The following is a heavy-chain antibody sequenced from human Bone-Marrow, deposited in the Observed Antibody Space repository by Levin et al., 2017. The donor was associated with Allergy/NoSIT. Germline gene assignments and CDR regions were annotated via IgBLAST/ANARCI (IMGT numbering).Heavy chain of an antibody. D-gene: IGHD3-22*01. CDR2: ISYDGTNK. CDR3: ARIIGSGYYDSSGYFTASDFDL. CDR1: GFPFSSYA. J-gene: IGHJ4*02. V-gene: IGHV3-30-3*01. Sequence: PGGSLRLSCAASGFPFSSYAMHWVRQAPDKGLEWVAAISYDGTNKDYADSVKGRFSLSRDNSRNTLYLEMSSLRLDDTGVYYCARIIGSGYYDSSGYFTASDFDLWGQGTLVIVSS.